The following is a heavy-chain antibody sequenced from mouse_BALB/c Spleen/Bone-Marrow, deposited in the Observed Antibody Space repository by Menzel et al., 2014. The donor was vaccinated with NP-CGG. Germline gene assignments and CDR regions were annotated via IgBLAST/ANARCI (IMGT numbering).Heavy chain of an antibody. J-gene: IGHJ3*01. CDR1: GFNIKDTY. D-gene: IGHD2-4*01. V-gene: IGHV14-3*02. Sequence: EVQLVESGAELVKPGASVKLSCTASGFNIKDTYMHWVKRRPEQGLEWIGRIDPANGNTKYDPKFQGKATITADTSSNTACLQLSSLTSEDTAVYYCAVYDYEGFAYWGQGTLVTVSA. CDR3: AVYDYEGFAY. CDR2: IDPANGNT.